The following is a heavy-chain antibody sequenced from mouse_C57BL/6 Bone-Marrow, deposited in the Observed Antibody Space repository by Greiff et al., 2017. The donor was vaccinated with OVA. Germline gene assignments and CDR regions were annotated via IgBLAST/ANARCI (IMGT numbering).Heavy chain of an antibody. CDR3: AEDYYKDY. Sequence: EVQLVESGGGLVKPGGSLKLSCAASGFTFSSYAMSWVRQTPEKRLEWVATISDGGSYTYYPDNVKGRFTISRDNAKNNLYLPMSHLKSADTAIYYCAEDYYKDYWGQGTALTVSS. V-gene: IGHV5-4*01. J-gene: IGHJ2*01. CDR1: GFTFSSYA. D-gene: IGHD2-12*01. CDR2: ISDGGSYT.